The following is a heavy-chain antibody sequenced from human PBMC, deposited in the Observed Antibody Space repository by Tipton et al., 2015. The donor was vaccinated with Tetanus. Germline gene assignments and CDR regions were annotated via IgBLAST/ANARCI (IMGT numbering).Heavy chain of an antibody. Sequence: LRLSCVVSGGSFSDFCWSWIRQPPGQGLVWIGEINHSGSANKNPSLKSRVTISVDTSKNQFSLKLSSVTAADTAVYYCARGTGDYWGQGTLVTVSS. V-gene: IGHV4-34*01. J-gene: IGHJ4*02. D-gene: IGHD1-14*01. CDR2: INHSGSA. CDR3: ARGTGDY. CDR1: GGSFSDFC.